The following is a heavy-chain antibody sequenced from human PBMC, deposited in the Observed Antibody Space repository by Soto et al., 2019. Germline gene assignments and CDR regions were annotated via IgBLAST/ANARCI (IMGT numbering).Heavy chain of an antibody. Sequence: GGSLRLSCAAFGFTFSSYDMHWVRQATGKGLEWVSAIGTAGDTYYPGSVKGRFHISRENAKNSLYIQMNSLRAEDTAEYYCARRLHDSAAGLQPPPVYGMDVWGQGTTVTVSS. CDR1: GFTFSSYD. J-gene: IGHJ6*02. V-gene: IGHV3-13*01. CDR3: ARRLHDSAAGLQPPPVYGMDV. CDR2: IGTAGDT. D-gene: IGHD6-13*01.